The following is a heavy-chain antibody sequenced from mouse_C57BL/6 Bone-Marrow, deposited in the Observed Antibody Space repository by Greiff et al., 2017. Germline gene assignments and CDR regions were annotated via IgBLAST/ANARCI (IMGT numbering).Heavy chain of an antibody. Sequence: VQLQQPGAELVRPGSSVKLSCKASGYTFTSYWMDWVKQRPGQGLEWIGNIYPSDSETHYNQKFKDKATLTVDKASSTASMQLSSLTAEDSAVYYCARGVRDYWGPGTTLTVAS. CDR2: IYPSDSET. CDR1: GYTFTSYW. J-gene: IGHJ2*01. V-gene: IGHV1-61*01. CDR3: ARGVRDY. D-gene: IGHD6-1*01.